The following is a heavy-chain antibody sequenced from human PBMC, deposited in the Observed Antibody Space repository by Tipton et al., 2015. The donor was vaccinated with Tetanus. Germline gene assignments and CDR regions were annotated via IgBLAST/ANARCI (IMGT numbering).Heavy chain of an antibody. CDR1: GFKFGDFY. D-gene: IGHD3-9*01. J-gene: IGHJ5*02. CDR2: VSSSGSII. CDR3: ARDPGFGWFRDEYCLDA. Sequence: SLRLSCAASGFKFGDFYMSWIRQAPGKGLEWLAHVSSSGSIIHYADSVKDRFAVSRDNAHNSLHLEIYNLRAEDTAVYYCARDPGFGWFRDEYCLDAWGQGTQVTVSS. V-gene: IGHV3-11*01.